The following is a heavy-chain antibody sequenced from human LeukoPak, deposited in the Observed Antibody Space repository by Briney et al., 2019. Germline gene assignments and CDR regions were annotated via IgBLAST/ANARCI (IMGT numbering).Heavy chain of an antibody. V-gene: IGHV3-74*01. CDR2: INPDGSIT. CDR3: ARHQMDV. J-gene: IGHJ6*02. CDR1: GFTLSSHW. Sequence: GGSLRLSCAASGFTLSSHWIRWVRQAPGKGLVWVSRINPDGSITGHADSVKGRFTTSRDNAKNTVYLQMNSLRAEDTAVYFCARHQMDVWGQGTTVTVSS.